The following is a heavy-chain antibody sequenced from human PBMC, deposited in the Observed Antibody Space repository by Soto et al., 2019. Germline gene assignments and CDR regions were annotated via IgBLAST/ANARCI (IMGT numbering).Heavy chain of an antibody. D-gene: IGHD3-10*01. CDR3: ARDGYDGSGSPYPAY. CDR1: GGSMSAYF. Sequence: PSETLSLTCSVSGGSMSAYFWSLLRQSPGKGLEWIGYIYYLGSTDYNPSLKSRVTISVDTSKRQFSLRLTSVTAAGTAVYYCARDGYDGSGSPYPAYWGPGTQVTVSS. CDR2: IYYLGST. J-gene: IGHJ4*02. V-gene: IGHV4-59*01.